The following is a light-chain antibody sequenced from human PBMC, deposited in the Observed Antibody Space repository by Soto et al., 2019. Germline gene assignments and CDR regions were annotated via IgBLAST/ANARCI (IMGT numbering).Light chain of an antibody. V-gene: IGKV1-5*01. CDR3: QQYKSFPWT. Sequence: NHLTQSPSTLSASVVCRFTIPCRASQSVSTWLAWYQQKPGKAPKLLIYDASSLESGVPSRFSGSGSGTEFTLTISSLQPDDFATYYCQQYKSFPWTFGQGSKVDIK. CDR1: QSVSTW. J-gene: IGKJ1*01. CDR2: DAS.